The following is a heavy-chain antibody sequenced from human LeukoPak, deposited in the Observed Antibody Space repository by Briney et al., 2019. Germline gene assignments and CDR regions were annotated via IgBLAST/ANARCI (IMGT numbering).Heavy chain of an antibody. CDR2: ISSSGSTV. D-gene: IGHD3-10*01. CDR1: GFTFSDYY. CDR3: VTYGWGNYKY. V-gene: IGHV3-11*01. Sequence: GGSLRLSCAASGFTFSDYYMSWIRQAPGKGLEWVSYISSSGSTVYYAESVKGRFTVSRDNAKKSLYLDMNSLRAEDTAVYYCVTYGWGNYKYWGQGTLVTVSS. J-gene: IGHJ4*02.